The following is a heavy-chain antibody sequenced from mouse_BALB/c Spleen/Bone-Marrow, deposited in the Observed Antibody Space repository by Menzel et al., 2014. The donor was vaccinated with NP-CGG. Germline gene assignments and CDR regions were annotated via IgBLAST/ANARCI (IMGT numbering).Heavy chain of an antibody. CDR2: INPGSGGT. V-gene: IGHV1-54*01. Sequence: QVQLKQSGAELVRPGTSVKVSCKASGYAFTNYLIEWVKQRPGQGLEWIGVINPGSGGTNYNEKFKGKATLTADKSSSTACMQRSSGTSDDSAVGFCARGGDYGFMDYWGQGTSVTVSS. J-gene: IGHJ4*01. CDR1: GYAFTNYL. D-gene: IGHD1-2*01. CDR3: ARGGDYGFMDY.